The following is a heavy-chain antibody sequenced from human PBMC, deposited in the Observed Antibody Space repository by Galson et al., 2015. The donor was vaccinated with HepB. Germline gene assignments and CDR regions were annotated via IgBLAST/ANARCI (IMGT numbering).Heavy chain of an antibody. J-gene: IGHJ4*02. V-gene: IGHV3-9*01. CDR1: GFTFDDYA. D-gene: IGHD3-10*01. CDR2: ISWNSGSI. CDR3: AEDISRLTMVQGELDY. Sequence: SLRLSCAASGFTFDDYAMHWVRQAPGKGLEWVSGISWNSGSIGYADSVKGRFTISRDNAKNSLYLQMNSLRAEDTALYYCAEDISRLTMVQGELDYWGQGTLGTVSS.